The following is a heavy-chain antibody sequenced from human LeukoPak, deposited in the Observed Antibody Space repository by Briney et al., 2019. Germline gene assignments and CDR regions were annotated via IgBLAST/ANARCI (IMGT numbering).Heavy chain of an antibody. CDR2: IRSKANSYAT. CDR1: GFTFSGSA. Sequence: GGSLRLSCAASGFTFSGSAMHWVRQASGKGLEWVGRIRSKANSYATANAASVKGRFTISRDDSKNTAYLQMNSLKTEYTAVNYCTSCRRDGSYLGPWGQGTLVTVSS. V-gene: IGHV3-73*01. J-gene: IGHJ5*02. D-gene: IGHD1-26*01. CDR3: TSCRRDGSYLGP.